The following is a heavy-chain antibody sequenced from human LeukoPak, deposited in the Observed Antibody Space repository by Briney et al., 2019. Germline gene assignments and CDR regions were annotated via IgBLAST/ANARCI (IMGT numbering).Heavy chain of an antibody. J-gene: IGHJ3*01. CDR2: IKPGGNEK. CDR3: ATFRFLGT. CDR1: GFTFNNYW. V-gene: IGHV3-7*03. D-gene: IGHD3-3*01. Sequence: GGSLRLSCAASGFTFNNYWMTWVRQCPGKGLEWVANIKPGGNEKYYVDSVKGRFTISRDNVKNSLYLQMNSLRAEDTAIYYCATFRFLGTWGQGTMVTVSP.